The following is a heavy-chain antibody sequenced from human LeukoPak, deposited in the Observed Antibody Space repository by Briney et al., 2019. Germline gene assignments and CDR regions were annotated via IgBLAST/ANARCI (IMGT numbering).Heavy chain of an antibody. J-gene: IGHJ6*03. CDR3: ARGADFWSGYSRGYYMDV. V-gene: IGHV3-21*01. Sequence: PGGSLRLSCAASGFTFSSYSMNWVRQAPGKGLEWVSTISSSSSNIYYADSVQGRFTISRDNAKKSLYLQMNSLRVEDTAVYYCARGADFWSGYSRGYYMDVWGKGTTVTVSS. CDR1: GFTFSSYS. CDR2: ISSSSSNI. D-gene: IGHD3-3*01.